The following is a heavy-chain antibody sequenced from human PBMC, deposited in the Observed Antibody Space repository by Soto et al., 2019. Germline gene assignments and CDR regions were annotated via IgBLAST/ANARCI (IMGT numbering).Heavy chain of an antibody. CDR1: GYSISSGSY. V-gene: IGHV4-38-2*02. J-gene: IGHJ4*01. D-gene: IGHD6-19*01. CDR2: IYHGGTT. Sequence: SETLSLTCTVCGYSISSGSYWAWIRQPPGKGPEWIASIYHGGTTFYNPSLKSRITISVDTSNNQFSLKLTSVTAADTAVYYCARVHAMVVAGSTFDYWGHGTLVTVSS. CDR3: ARVHAMVVAGSTFDY.